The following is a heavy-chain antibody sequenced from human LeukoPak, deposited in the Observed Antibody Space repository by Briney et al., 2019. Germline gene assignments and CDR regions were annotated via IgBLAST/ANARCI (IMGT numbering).Heavy chain of an antibody. CDR3: ARDREGSSWYDY. V-gene: IGHV3-7*04. CDR2: ISPDGSEQ. Sequence: PGGSLRLSCAASGFTFGSYWMTWVRQAPGKGLEWVAHISPDGSEQYYVDFVMGRFSISRDSAKNSLYLQMNKLGAEDTAVYYCARDREGSSWYDYWGQGTLVTVSS. J-gene: IGHJ4*02. D-gene: IGHD6-13*01. CDR1: GFTFGSYW.